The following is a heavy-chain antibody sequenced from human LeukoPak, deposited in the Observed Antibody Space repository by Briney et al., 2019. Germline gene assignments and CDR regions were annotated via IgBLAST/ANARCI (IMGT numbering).Heavy chain of an antibody. V-gene: IGHV4-34*01. CDR2: INHSGST. Sequence: NPSETLSLTCAVYGGSFSGYYWSWIRQPPGKGLEWIGEINHSGSTNYNPSLKSRVTLSVDTSKNQFSLKLSSVTAADTAVYYCARGSVVVAATGVIGYFDYWGQGTLVTVSS. D-gene: IGHD2-15*01. CDR3: ARGSVVVAATGVIGYFDY. J-gene: IGHJ4*02. CDR1: GGSFSGYY.